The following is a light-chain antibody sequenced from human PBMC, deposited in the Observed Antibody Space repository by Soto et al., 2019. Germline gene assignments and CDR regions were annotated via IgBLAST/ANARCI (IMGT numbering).Light chain of an antibody. CDR2: EVN. Sequence: ALTQPASVSGSPGQSITISCTGTSSDVGAYNLVSWYQQHPGKAPKLLIYEVNKRPSGASDRFSGSRSGSTASLTISGLQAEDEADYHCCSYAGGATVVFGGGTKLTVL. J-gene: IGLJ2*01. V-gene: IGLV2-23*02. CDR1: SSDVGAYNL. CDR3: CSYAGGATVV.